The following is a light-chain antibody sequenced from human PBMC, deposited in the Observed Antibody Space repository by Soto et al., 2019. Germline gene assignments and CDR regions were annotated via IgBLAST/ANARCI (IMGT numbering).Light chain of an antibody. CDR3: QEYENTPGT. V-gene: IGKV3-20*01. CDR2: AAS. Sequence: ELVLMQSPGTLSLSPGERATLFCRASQSMKRRYLAWYQQKPGQAPRVLIYAASNRATGIPDRFSGSGSGTDFTLTISRLEPEDFAVYDCQEYENTPGTFGRGTRLEIK. CDR1: QSMKRRY. J-gene: IGKJ5*01.